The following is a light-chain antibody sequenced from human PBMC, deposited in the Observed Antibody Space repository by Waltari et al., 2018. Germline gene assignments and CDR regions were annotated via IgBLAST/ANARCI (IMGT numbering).Light chain of an antibody. V-gene: IGKV3-15*01. CDR1: QSVSSN. CDR3: QQYNNWPPIT. CDR2: GAS. J-gene: IGKJ5*01. Sequence: EIEMTPSPATLSVSTVDSATLSGRASQSVSSNVALYRHKPGQAPRLLIYGASTRATGIPARFSGSGSGTEFTLTISSLQSEDFAVYDCQQYNNWPPITFGQETRLEIK.